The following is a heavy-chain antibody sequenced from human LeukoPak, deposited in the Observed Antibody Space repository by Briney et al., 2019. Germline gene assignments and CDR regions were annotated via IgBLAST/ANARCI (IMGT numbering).Heavy chain of an antibody. Sequence: PGRSLRLSCAASGFTFSSSGMHWVRQAPGKGLEWVAVISYDGSDKYHADSVKGRFTISRDNSKNTLYLQMNSLRAEDTAVYYCAKDRSSNWALDYWGQGTLVTVSS. D-gene: IGHD1-1*01. V-gene: IGHV3-30*18. J-gene: IGHJ4*02. CDR2: ISYDGSDK. CDR1: GFTFSSSG. CDR3: AKDRSSNWALDY.